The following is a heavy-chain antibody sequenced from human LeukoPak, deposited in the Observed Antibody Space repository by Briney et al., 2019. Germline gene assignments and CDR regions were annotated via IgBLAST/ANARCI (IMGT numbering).Heavy chain of an antibody. CDR3: ARGTPPPTYYYGSSGYYYFDY. CDR2: INHSGST. J-gene: IGHJ4*02. CDR1: GGSFSGYY. V-gene: IGHV4-34*01. Sequence: SETLSLTCAVYGGSFSGYYWSWIRQPPGKGLEWIGEINHSGSTNYNPSLKSRVTISVDTSKNQFSLKLSSVTAADTAVYYCARGTPPPTYYYGSSGYYYFDYWGQGTLVTVSS. D-gene: IGHD3-22*01.